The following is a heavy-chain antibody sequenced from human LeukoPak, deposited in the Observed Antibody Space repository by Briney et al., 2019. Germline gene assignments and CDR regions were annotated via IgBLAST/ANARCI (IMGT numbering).Heavy chain of an antibody. D-gene: IGHD1-26*01. CDR3: ARYIVSYPHDAFDI. V-gene: IGHV4-38-2*02. CDR2: IYHSGST. Sequence: KPSETLSLTCTVSGYSISSGYYWGWIRQPPRKGLEWIGSIYHSGSTYYNPSLKSRVTISVDTSKKQFSLKLSSVTAADTAFYYCARYIVSYPHDAFDIWGQGTMVTVSS. J-gene: IGHJ3*02. CDR1: GYSISSGYY.